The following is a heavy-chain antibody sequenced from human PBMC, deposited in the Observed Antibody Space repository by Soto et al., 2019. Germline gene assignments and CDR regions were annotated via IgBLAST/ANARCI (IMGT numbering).Heavy chain of an antibody. J-gene: IGHJ4*02. CDR3: AREGGYCSGGSCFSGYFDN. Sequence: PGGSLRLSCAASGFTFSSYAMHWVRQAPGKGLEWVAVIWYDGGNKYYADSVKGRFTISRDNSNNTLYLQMNSLRAADTAVYYCAREGGYCSGGSCFSGYFDNWGQGTMVTVSS. CDR1: GFTFSSYA. V-gene: IGHV3-33*08. D-gene: IGHD2-15*01. CDR2: IWYDGGNK.